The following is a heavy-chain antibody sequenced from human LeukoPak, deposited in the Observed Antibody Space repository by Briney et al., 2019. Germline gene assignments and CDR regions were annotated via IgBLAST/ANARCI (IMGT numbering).Heavy chain of an antibody. Sequence: PGGSLRLSCAASGSTFNDYAMSWVRQAPGKGLEWVSAISGSGGSTYYADSVKGRFTISRDNSKNTLYLQMNSLRAEDTAVYYCAKRPSGYIYCSNGVCYFDDWGQGTLVTVSS. J-gene: IGHJ4*02. D-gene: IGHD2-8*01. V-gene: IGHV3-23*01. CDR2: ISGSGGST. CDR1: GSTFNDYA. CDR3: AKRPSGYIYCSNGVCYFDD.